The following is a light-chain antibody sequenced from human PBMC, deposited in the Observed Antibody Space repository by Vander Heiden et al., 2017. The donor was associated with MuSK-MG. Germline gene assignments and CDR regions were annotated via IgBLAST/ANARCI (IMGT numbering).Light chain of an antibody. J-gene: IGKJ2*01. CDR3: QEYYTYST. CDR1: QSIRSS. Sequence: DIQITQFPSTLSASVGDRVTITCRASQSIRSSLAWYQQKPEKTPKLLIYKASTLESGVPSRSSGSGFGTEFTLTISSLQPDDFATYYCQEYYTYSTFGQGTKVDIK. V-gene: IGKV1-5*03. CDR2: KAS.